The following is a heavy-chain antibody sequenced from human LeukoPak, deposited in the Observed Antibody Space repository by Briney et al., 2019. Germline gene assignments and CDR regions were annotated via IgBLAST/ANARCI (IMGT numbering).Heavy chain of an antibody. V-gene: IGHV1-46*01. Sequence: GASVKLSCTASGYTFTSYYIHWVRQAPGQGLEWVGIINPSGGTTSYAQKFQGRLTITRDTSTRTVYMVLSSLRAEDTAFYYWARAIGIAVAGSPEYFQHWGQGTLVTVSS. J-gene: IGHJ1*01. CDR1: GYTFTSYY. CDR3: ARAIGIAVAGSPEYFQH. CDR2: INPSGGTT. D-gene: IGHD6-19*01.